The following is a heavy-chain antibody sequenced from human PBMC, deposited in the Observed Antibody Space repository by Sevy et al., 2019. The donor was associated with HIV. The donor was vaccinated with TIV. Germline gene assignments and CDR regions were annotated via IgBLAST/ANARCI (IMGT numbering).Heavy chain of an antibody. V-gene: IGHV3-21*01. D-gene: IGHD3-10*01. CDR3: ARPYGSGSWEAFDI. J-gene: IGHJ3*02. Sequence: GGSLRLSCAASGFTFNTHAMNWVRQAPGKGLQWVSSISSSSNYIYYADSVKGRFTISRDNAKNSLYIQMNSLRAEDTAVYYCARPYGSGSWEAFDIWGQGTMVTVSS. CDR2: ISSSSNYI. CDR1: GFTFNTHA.